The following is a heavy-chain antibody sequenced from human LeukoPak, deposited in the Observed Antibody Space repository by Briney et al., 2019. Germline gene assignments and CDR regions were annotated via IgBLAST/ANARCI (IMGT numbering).Heavy chain of an antibody. Sequence: EASVKVSCKASGYTFTSYAMHWVRQAPGQRLEWMGWINAGNGNTKYSQKFQGRVTITRDTSASTAYMELSSLRSEDTAVYYCARSSAVGASIYYYYYYGMDVWGQGTTVTVSS. CDR3: ARSSAVGASIYYYYYYGMDV. D-gene: IGHD1-26*01. CDR1: GYTFTSYA. CDR2: INAGNGNT. J-gene: IGHJ6*02. V-gene: IGHV1-3*01.